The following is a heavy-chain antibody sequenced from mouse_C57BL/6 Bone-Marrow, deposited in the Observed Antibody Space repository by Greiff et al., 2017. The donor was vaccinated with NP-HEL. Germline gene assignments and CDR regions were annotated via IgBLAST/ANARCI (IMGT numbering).Heavy chain of an antibody. V-gene: IGHV1-26*01. D-gene: IGHD1-1*01. Sequence: VQLQQSGPELVKPGASVKISCKASGYTFTDYYMNWVKQSHGKSLEWIGDINPNNGGTSYNQKFKGKATLTVDKSSSTAYMELRSLTSEDSAVYYCAIYAKIYYYGSPHYYAMDYWGQGTSVTVSS. J-gene: IGHJ4*01. CDR2: INPNNGGT. CDR3: AIYAKIYYYGSPHYYAMDY. CDR1: GYTFTDYY.